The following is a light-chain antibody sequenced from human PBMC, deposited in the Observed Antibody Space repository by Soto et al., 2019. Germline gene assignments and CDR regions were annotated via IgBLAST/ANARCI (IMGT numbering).Light chain of an antibody. V-gene: IGLV2-23*02. Sequence: QSALTQPASVSGSPGQSITISCTGTSSDVGRYNLVSWYQQHPGKAPKLMIYEVSKRPSGVSIRSSGSKSGNTASLTISGLQTADEADSYCCSYGGSSRGNVFGTGTKPTV. CDR3: CSYGGSSRGNV. CDR2: EVS. CDR1: SSDVGRYNL. J-gene: IGLJ1*01.